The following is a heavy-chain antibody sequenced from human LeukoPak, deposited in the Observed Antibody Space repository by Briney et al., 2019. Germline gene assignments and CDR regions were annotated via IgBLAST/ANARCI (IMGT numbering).Heavy chain of an antibody. CDR2: IYSGGST. CDR3: ASGHYDILTGLDY. Sequence: QPGGSLRLSCAASGFTVSSNYMSWVRQAPGKGLEWVSVIYSGGSTYYADSVKGRFTISRDNSKNTLYLQMNSLRAEDTAVYYCASGHYDILTGLDYWGQGTLVTVSS. J-gene: IGHJ4*02. CDR1: GFTVSSNY. D-gene: IGHD3-9*01. V-gene: IGHV3-66*01.